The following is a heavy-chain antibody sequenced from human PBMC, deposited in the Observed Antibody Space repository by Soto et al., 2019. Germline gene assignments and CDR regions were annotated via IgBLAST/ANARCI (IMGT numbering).Heavy chain of an antibody. J-gene: IGHJ6*02. CDR1: GYTFTSYD. CDR3: ARDKDRLQLGGNYYYIMDV. V-gene: IGHV1-8*01. CDR2: MNPNSGNT. D-gene: IGHD4-4*01. Sequence: ASVKVSCKASGYTFTSYDINWVRQATGQGFEYLGWMNPNSGNTGYVKKFQGRVTITADESTTTAYMELSGLRSEDTAVYYCARDKDRLQLGGNYYYIMDVWGQGTTVTVSS.